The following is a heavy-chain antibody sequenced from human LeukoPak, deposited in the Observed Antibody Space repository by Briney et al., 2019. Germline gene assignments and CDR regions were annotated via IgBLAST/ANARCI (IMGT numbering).Heavy chain of an antibody. CDR2: IKSKTDGGTT. D-gene: IGHD3-22*01. CDR1: GFTFTNYE. CDR3: TTADYDSSEV. J-gene: IGHJ4*02. V-gene: IGHV3-15*01. Sequence: PGGSLRLSCAASGFTFTNYEMNWVRQAPGKGLEWVGRIKSKTDGGTTDCAAPVKGRFTISRDDSKNTLYLQMNSLKTEDTAVYYCTTADYDSSEVWGQGTLVTVSS.